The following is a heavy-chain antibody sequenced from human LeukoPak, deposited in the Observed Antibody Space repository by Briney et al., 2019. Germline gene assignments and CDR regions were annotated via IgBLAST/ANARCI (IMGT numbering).Heavy chain of an antibody. CDR2: ISYDGSNK. D-gene: IGHD3-3*01. CDR1: GFTFSSYA. V-gene: IGHV3-30*04. J-gene: IGHJ6*03. Sequence: GGSLRLSCAASGFTFSSYAMHWVRQAPGKGLEGVAVISYDGSNKYYADSVKGRFTISRDNSKNTLYLQMNSLRAEDTAVYYCARKRYYDFWSGYYPYWYYYYYMDVWGKGTTVTVSS. CDR3: ARKRYYDFWSGYYPYWYYYYYMDV.